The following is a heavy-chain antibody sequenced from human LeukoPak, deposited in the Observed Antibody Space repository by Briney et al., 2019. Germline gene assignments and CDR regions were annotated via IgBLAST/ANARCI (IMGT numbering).Heavy chain of an antibody. CDR1: GXTFSSYW. CDR3: ARGTGYELLDY. V-gene: IGHV3-74*01. D-gene: IGHD5-12*01. Sequence: GGSLRLSCAASGXTFSSYWMHWVRQAPGKGLVWVSRINSDGSRTNYADSVKGRFTISRDNAKNTLYLQMNSLRAEDTAVYYCARGTGYELLDYWGQGTLVTVSS. J-gene: IGHJ4*02. CDR2: INSDGSRT.